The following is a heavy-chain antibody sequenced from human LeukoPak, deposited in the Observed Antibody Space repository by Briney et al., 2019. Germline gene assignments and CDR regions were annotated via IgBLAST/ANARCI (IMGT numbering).Heavy chain of an antibody. CDR3: AKDIGDEDVY. D-gene: IGHD4-17*01. CDR2: VSGSGGGT. V-gene: IGHV3-23*01. Sequence: GGSLRLSCTTSGFIFSSYGMTWVRQTPGKGLEWVSAVSGSGGGTYYADSVKGRFTISRDNSKNTLYLQLNSLRAEDTAVYYCAKDIGDEDVYWGQGTLVTVSS. CDR1: GFIFSSYG. J-gene: IGHJ4*02.